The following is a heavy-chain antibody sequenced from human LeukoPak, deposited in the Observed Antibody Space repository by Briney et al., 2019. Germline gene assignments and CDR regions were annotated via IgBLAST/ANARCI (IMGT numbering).Heavy chain of an antibody. CDR3: ARAEKQQLVHWFDP. J-gene: IGHJ5*02. CDR2: ISGSGGST. V-gene: IGHV3-23*01. D-gene: IGHD6-13*01. CDR1: GFTFSSYA. Sequence: GGSLRLSCAASGFTFSSYAMSWVRQAPGKGLEWVSAISGSGGSTYYADSVKGRFTISRDNSKNTLYLQMNSLRAEDTAVYYCARAEKQQLVHWFDPWGQGTLVTVSS.